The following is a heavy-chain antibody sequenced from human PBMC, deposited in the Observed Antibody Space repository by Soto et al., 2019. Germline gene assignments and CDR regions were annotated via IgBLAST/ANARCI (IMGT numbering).Heavy chain of an antibody. CDR3: AGSCSGRGGMDV. Sequence: PSHTLSLTCAISGYSVSSNSAAWNCISQSPSRGLEWLGRTYYRSKWYNDYAVSVKSRLTINPDTSKHQFSLQLNSVTPEDTAVYYCAGSCSGRGGMDVWGQGTSVTV. CDR1: GYSVSSNSAA. D-gene: IGHD3-10*02. V-gene: IGHV6-1*01. CDR2: TYYRSKWYN. J-gene: IGHJ6*02.